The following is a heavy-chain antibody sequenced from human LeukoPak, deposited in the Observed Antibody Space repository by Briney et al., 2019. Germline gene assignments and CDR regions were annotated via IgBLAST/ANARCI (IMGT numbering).Heavy chain of an antibody. CDR2: VSSDGGST. J-gene: IGHJ4*02. V-gene: IGHV3-64*04. CDR3: ARDLRVVITGSFDS. CDR1: GFTFSNFP. D-gene: IGHD3-22*01. Sequence: GGSLRFSCSASGFTFSNFPMHWVRQAPGKGLEYVSAVSSDGGSTYYADSVRGRFTISRDNSKNSLYLQMNSLRAEDTALYYCARDLRVVITGSFDSWGQGTLVTVSS.